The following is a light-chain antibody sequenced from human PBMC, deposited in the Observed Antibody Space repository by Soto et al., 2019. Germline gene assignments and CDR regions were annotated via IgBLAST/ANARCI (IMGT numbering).Light chain of an antibody. CDR1: QSVNTY. CDR3: QQRQNWPPLT. Sequence: VLTQSPATLSLSPGERATLSCRASQSVNTYLAWYQQRPGQAPRLLIYDASNRDAGIPARFSGSVSGTDFTLTISSREPEDFAVYYCQQRQNWPPLTFGGGSVVEIK. CDR2: DAS. V-gene: IGKV3-11*01. J-gene: IGKJ4*01.